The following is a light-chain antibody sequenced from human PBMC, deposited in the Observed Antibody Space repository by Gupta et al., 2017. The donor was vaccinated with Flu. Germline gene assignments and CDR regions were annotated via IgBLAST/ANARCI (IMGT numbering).Light chain of an antibody. CDR2: GAS. J-gene: IGKJ1*01. CDR3: QQSNNWPRT. CDR1: QSVSSS. V-gene: IGKV3-15*01. Sequence: EIVMTQSPATLSVSPGERATLSCRASQSVSSSLAWYQQKPGQTPRLLIYGASTRPTGVPARFSGSGSGTEFTLTISSLQSEDFAVYYCQQSNNWPRTFGQGTKVEIK.